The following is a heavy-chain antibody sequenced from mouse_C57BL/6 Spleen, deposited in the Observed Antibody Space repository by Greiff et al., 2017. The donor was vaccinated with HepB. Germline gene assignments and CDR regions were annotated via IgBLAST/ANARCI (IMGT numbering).Heavy chain of an antibody. Sequence: QVQLQQPGAELVMPGASVKLSCKASGYTFTSYWMHWVKQRPGQGLEWIGEIDPSDSYTNYNQKFKGKSTLTVDKSSSTAYMQLSSLTSEDSAVYYCARWRGSSLWYFDDWGQGTTLTVSS. CDR3: ARWRGSSLWYFDD. CDR2: IDPSDSYT. CDR1: GYTFTSYW. J-gene: IGHJ2*01. V-gene: IGHV1-69*01. D-gene: IGHD1-1*01.